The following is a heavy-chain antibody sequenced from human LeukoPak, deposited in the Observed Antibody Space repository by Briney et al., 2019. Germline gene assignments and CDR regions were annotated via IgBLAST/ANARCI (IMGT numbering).Heavy chain of an antibody. V-gene: IGHV3-53*01. CDR1: GFTFSTNS. CDR3: ARRAGEYSHPYDY. D-gene: IGHD2-15*01. Sequence: GGSLSSSCTVPGFTFSTNSWGWVGKAQGKERKWVSFIYSGGNTHYSDSVKGRFTISRDNSKNTLYLQMNSLRAEDTAIYYCARRAGEYSHPYDYWGQGTLVTVSS. J-gene: IGHJ4*02. CDR2: IYSGGNT.